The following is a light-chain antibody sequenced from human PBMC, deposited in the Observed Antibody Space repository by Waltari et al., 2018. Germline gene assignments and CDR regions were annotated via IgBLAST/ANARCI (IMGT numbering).Light chain of an antibody. J-gene: IGKJ1*01. CDR3: QQSVA. CDR2: KAS. Sequence: DIQVTQSPSTLSASVGDRVTITCRASQSISSWLAWYQQKPGKAPKLLIYKASSLESGVPSRFSGSGAGTEFTLTISSLQPDDFATYYCQQSVAFGQGTKVEIK. V-gene: IGKV1-5*03. CDR1: QSISSW.